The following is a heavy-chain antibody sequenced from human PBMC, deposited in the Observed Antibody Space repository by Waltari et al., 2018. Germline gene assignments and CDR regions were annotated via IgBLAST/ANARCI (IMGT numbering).Heavy chain of an antibody. J-gene: IGHJ4*02. V-gene: IGHV4-59*01. D-gene: IGHD2-21*02. CDR2: SYHTGST. Sequence: QVQLQESGPGLVKPSETLSLTCTVSGGSMTGYFWHWLRQPPGKGLEWIGYSYHTGSTDYGPSLKSRVTVSLDTSKNQFSLRLTSVTSADTAFYYCAREIYGGNSRPFDFWGQGTLVTVSS. CDR3: AREIYGGNSRPFDF. CDR1: GGSMTGYF.